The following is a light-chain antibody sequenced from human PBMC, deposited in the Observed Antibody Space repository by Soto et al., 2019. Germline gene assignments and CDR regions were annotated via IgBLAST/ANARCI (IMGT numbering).Light chain of an antibody. CDR1: SSDVGGCDL. V-gene: IGLV2-8*01. J-gene: IGLJ2*01. CDR3: SSFAGSNTL. Sequence: QSALTQPPSASGSPGQSVTISCTGTSSDVGGCDLVSWYQQHPGKAPKLILYEVAKRPSGVPDRFSGSKSGNTASLTVSGLQADDESDYYCSSFAGSNTLFGGGTKLTVL. CDR2: EVA.